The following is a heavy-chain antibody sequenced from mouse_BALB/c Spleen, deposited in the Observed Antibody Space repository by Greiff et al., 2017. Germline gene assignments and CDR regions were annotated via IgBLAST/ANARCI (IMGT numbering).Heavy chain of an antibody. CDR3: ARQGAFTTGFAY. CDR2: ISSGGSYT. CDR1: GFTFSSYG. J-gene: IGHJ3*01. D-gene: IGHD1-1*01. Sequence: EVQLVESGGDLVKPGGSLKLSCAASGFTFSSYGMSWVRQTPDKRLEWVATISSGGSYTYYPDSVKGRFTISRDNAKNTLYLQMSSLKSEDTAMYYCARQGAFTTGFAYWGQGTLVTVSA. V-gene: IGHV5-6*01.